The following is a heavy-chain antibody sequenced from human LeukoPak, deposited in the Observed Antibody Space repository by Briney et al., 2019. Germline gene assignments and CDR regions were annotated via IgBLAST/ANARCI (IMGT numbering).Heavy chain of an antibody. CDR1: GGSISSSNYY. CDR2: IYYTGTT. D-gene: IGHD4-23*01. Sequence: ASETLSLTCTVSGGSISSSNYYWGWIRQPPGERLEWIGTIYYTGTTYYNPSLQSRVIISVDTSKNQFSLYLSSVTAPDTALYYCARTVGTHRFDYWGQGILVTVSS. J-gene: IGHJ4*02. V-gene: IGHV4-39*01. CDR3: ARTVGTHRFDY.